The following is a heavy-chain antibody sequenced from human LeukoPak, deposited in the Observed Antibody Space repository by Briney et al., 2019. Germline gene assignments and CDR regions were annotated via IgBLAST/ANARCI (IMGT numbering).Heavy chain of an antibody. CDR2: IYYTGST. CDR3: ARVPLRFLEPFDY. V-gene: IGHV4-39*01. CDR1: GGSISGSSYY. D-gene: IGHD3-3*01. Sequence: ASETLSLTCTVSGGSISGSSYYWGWIRQPPGKGLEWIGSIYYTGSTYYNPSLKSRVTISVDTSKSQFSLKLGSVTAADTAVYYCARVPLRFLEPFDYWGQGTLVTVSS. J-gene: IGHJ4*02.